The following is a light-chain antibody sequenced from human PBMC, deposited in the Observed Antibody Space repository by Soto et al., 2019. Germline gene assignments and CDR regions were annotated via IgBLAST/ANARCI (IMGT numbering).Light chain of an antibody. CDR3: QQYNTYEWA. Sequence: DIQMTQSPSTLSASVGDRVTITCRASQSISSWLAWYQQKPGKAPKLLIYKASSLESGVPSRFSGSGSGTEFTLTISSPQPDDSATYYCQQYNTYEWAFGQGTKVEIK. J-gene: IGKJ1*01. CDR2: KAS. CDR1: QSISSW. V-gene: IGKV1-5*03.